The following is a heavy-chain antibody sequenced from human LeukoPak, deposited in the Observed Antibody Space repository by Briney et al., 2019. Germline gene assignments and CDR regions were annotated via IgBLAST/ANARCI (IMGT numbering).Heavy chain of an antibody. CDR2: IHYSENT. Sequence: SETRCLTCTVSGGSISSYFWSWIRQPPGKGLEWIAYIHYSENTNYNPSLKSRVIISLDTSKNQFSLMLSSVTAADTAVYYCARDRRWELLHAFDIWGQGTMVTVSS. CDR1: GGSISSYF. D-gene: IGHD1-26*01. CDR3: ARDRRWELLHAFDI. J-gene: IGHJ3*02. V-gene: IGHV4-59*01.